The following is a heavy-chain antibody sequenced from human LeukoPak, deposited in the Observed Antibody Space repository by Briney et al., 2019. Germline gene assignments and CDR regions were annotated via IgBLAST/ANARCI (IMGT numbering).Heavy chain of an antibody. CDR1: GFTFASYA. Sequence: GGSLRLSCAASGFTFASYAMSWVRQAPGKGLEWVSAITGSGGSTYYIASVKGRFTISRDNSKNTLYLQMSSLRAEDTAMYYCAKAHYWGLRVDMDVWGQGTTVTVSS. CDR3: AKAHYWGLRVDMDV. D-gene: IGHD7-27*01. J-gene: IGHJ6*02. V-gene: IGHV3-23*01. CDR2: ITGSGGST.